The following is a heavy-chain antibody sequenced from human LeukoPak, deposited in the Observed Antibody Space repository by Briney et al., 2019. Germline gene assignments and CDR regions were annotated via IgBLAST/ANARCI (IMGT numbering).Heavy chain of an antibody. CDR1: GGSISSYY. D-gene: IGHD3-3*01. Sequence: SETLSLTCTVSGGSISSYYWSWIRQPAGKGLEWIGRIYTSGSTNYNPSLKSRVTMSVDTSKNQFSLKLSSVTAADTAVYYCARDLPSYYDFPSDAFDIWGQGTMVTVSS. V-gene: IGHV4-4*07. J-gene: IGHJ3*02. CDR2: IYTSGST. CDR3: ARDLPSYYDFPSDAFDI.